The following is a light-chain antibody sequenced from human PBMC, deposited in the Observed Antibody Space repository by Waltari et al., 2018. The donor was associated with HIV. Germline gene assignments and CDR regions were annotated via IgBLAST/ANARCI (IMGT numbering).Light chain of an antibody. CDR1: QNIRNW. J-gene: IGKJ1*01. Sequence: DIQLTQSPSTLSASVGHGVTISCRASQNIRNWLAWYQQKPGKAPKLLIYKASSLESGVPSRFSGSGSGTEFTLTLSSLQPEDFATYYCQQYDSYPWTFGPGTKVEIK. V-gene: IGKV1-5*03. CDR3: QQYDSYPWT. CDR2: KAS.